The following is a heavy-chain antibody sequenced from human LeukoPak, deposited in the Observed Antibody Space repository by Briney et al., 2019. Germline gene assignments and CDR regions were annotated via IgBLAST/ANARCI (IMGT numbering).Heavy chain of an antibody. Sequence: GGSLRLSCAASGFTFSSYSMNWVRQAPGKGLEWVSSISSSSSYIYYADSVKGRFTISRDNAKNSLYLQMNSLRAEDTAVYYCARDGSYYGSGSYYNVIPWGQGTLVTVSS. J-gene: IGHJ5*02. CDR1: GFTFSSYS. D-gene: IGHD3-10*01. CDR2: ISSSSSYI. CDR3: ARDGSYYGSGSYYNVIP. V-gene: IGHV3-21*01.